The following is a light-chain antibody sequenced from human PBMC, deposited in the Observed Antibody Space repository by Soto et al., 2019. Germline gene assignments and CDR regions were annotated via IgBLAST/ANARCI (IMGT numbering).Light chain of an antibody. CDR2: ATS. CDR3: QKDNSAPLS. J-gene: IGKJ4*01. Sequence: DVQMTQSPSSLSAFVGDRVTITCRASQGIAPYLAWFQQKPGKVPKLLIYATSTLQSVVPSRFSGSRSGTDFTLTITTLQPDDVATDYCQKDNSAPLSFGGGTKVEIK. V-gene: IGKV1-27*01. CDR1: QGIAPY.